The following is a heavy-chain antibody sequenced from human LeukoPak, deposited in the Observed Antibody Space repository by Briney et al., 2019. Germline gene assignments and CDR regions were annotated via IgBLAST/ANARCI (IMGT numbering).Heavy chain of an antibody. Sequence: ASVKVSCKASGYTFTSYGISWVRQAPGQGLEWMGWISAYNGNINYAQKLQGRVTMTTDTSTSTAYMELRSLRSDDTAVYYCARGKFRLSDSWFDPWGQGTLVTVSS. CDR2: ISAYNGNI. CDR1: GYTFTSYG. J-gene: IGHJ5*02. V-gene: IGHV1-18*01. D-gene: IGHD3-16*01. CDR3: ARGKFRLSDSWFDP.